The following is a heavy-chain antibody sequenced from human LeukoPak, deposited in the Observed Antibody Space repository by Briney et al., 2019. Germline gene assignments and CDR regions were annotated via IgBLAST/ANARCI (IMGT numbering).Heavy chain of an antibody. V-gene: IGHV1-2*02. Sequence: GASVKVSCKASGYTFTGYYIRWVRQAPGQGLEWMGYINPNSGYTNYAQKFQDRVTVTRDTSISTAYVELSRLRSDDTAVYYCAREEANTRIHFDYWGQGTLVTVSS. D-gene: IGHD3-22*01. J-gene: IGHJ4*02. CDR1: GYTFTGYY. CDR3: AREEANTRIHFDY. CDR2: INPNSGYT.